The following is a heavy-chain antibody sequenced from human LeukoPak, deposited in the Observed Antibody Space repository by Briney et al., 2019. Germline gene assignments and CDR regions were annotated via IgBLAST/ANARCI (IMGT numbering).Heavy chain of an antibody. D-gene: IGHD5-12*01. Sequence: QPGGSLRLSCSASGFTFSSYAMHWVRQAPGKGLEYVSAIVSNAGSTYYADSVKGRFTISRDNSKNTLYLQMSSLRAEDTAVYYCVKPLGSSGYGYFFDYWGQGSLVTVSS. CDR3: VKPLGSSGYGYFFDY. J-gene: IGHJ4*02. V-gene: IGHV3-64D*06. CDR1: GFTFSSYA. CDR2: IVSNAGST.